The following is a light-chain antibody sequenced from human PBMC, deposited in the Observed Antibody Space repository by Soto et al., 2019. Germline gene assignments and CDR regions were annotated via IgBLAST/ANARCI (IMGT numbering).Light chain of an antibody. Sequence: LTQPPSASGSPGQSVTISCTGTSSDVGGYNYVSWYQQHPGKAPKLMIYEVTKRPSGVPDRFSGSKSGNTASLTVSGLQAEDEADYYCSSYAGSNNYVFGTGTKVTVL. J-gene: IGLJ1*01. CDR3: SSYAGSNNYV. V-gene: IGLV2-8*01. CDR2: EVT. CDR1: SSDVGGYNY.